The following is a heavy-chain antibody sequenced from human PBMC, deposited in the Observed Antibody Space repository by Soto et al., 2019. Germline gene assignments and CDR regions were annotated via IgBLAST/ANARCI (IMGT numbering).Heavy chain of an antibody. CDR2: ISGSGGST. J-gene: IGHJ6*01. CDR1: GFTFSSYA. Sequence: VGSLRLSCAASGFTFSSYAMSWVRHAPGKGLEWVSAISGSGGSTYYADSVKGRFTISRDNSKNTLYLQMNSLRAEDTAVYYCAKGLRVDYYGMDVWGQGTTVSVSS. D-gene: IGHD2-8*01. V-gene: IGHV3-23*01. CDR3: AKGLRVDYYGMDV.